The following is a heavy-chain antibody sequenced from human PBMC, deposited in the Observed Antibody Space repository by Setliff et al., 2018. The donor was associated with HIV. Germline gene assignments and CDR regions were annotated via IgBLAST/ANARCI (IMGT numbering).Heavy chain of an antibody. D-gene: IGHD6-19*01. V-gene: IGHV4-59*11. J-gene: IGHJ3*02. CDR2: IYHSGST. Sequence: PSETLSLTCTVSGGSISSHYWSWIRQPPGKRLEWIGYIYHSGSTNYNPSLKSRVTILVDKSKNQFSLKMSSVTAADTAVYYCARVAVAGTTFDVFDIWGQGTMVTVSS. CDR1: GGSISSHY. CDR3: ARVAVAGTTFDVFDI.